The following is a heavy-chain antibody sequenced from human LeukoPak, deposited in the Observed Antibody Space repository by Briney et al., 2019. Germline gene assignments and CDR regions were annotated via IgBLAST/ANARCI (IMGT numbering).Heavy chain of an antibody. V-gene: IGHV4-59*01. CDR2: IYYSGST. J-gene: IGHJ4*02. CDR3: ARAYFYGSGSYYSFDY. Sequence: SETLSLTCTVSGGFISSYYWSWIRQPPGKGLEWIGYIYYSGSTNYNPSLKSRVTISVDTSKNQFSLRLSSVTAADTAVYYCARAYFYGSGSYYSFDYWGQGTLVTVSS. CDR1: GGFISSYY. D-gene: IGHD3-10*01.